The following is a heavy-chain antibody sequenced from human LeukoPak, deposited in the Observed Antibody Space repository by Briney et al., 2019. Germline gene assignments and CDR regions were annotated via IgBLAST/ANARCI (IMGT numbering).Heavy chain of an antibody. CDR2: IYYSGST. J-gene: IGHJ4*02. D-gene: IGHD7-27*01. V-gene: IGHV4-31*03. CDR1: GGSISSGGYY. Sequence: SETLSLTCTVSGGSISSGGYYWSWIRQHPGKGLEWIGYIYYSGSTYYNPSLKSRVTISVDTSKNQFSLKLSSVTAADTAVYFCARGINWGSLGYYFNYWGQGTLVTVSS. CDR3: ARGINWGSLGYYFNY.